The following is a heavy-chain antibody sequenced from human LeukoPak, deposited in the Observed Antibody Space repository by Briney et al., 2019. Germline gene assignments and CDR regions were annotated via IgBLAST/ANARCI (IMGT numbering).Heavy chain of an antibody. CDR2: INHSGST. D-gene: IGHD6-13*01. CDR1: GGSFSGYY. J-gene: IGHJ4*02. Sequence: TSSETLSLTCAVYGGSFSGYYWSWIRQPPGKGLEWIGEINHSGSTNYNPSLKSRVTISVDTSKNQFSLKLSSVTAADTAVYYCARVRLKSRIAAAGRGLDYWGQGTLVTVSS. V-gene: IGHV4-34*01. CDR3: ARVRLKSRIAAAGRGLDY.